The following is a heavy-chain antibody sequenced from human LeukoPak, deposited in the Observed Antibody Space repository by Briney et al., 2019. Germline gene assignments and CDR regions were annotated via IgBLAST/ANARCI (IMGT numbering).Heavy chain of an antibody. CDR2: IIPIFGTA. J-gene: IGHJ4*02. V-gene: IGHV1-69*06. D-gene: IGHD1-1*01. Sequence: EASVKVSCKASGGTFSSYAISWVRQAPGQRLEWMGGIIPIFGTANYAQKFQGRVTITADKSTSTAYMELSSLRSEDTAVYYCAREPDTTGTTVVDYWGQGTLVTVSS. CDR1: GGTFSSYA. CDR3: AREPDTTGTTVVDY.